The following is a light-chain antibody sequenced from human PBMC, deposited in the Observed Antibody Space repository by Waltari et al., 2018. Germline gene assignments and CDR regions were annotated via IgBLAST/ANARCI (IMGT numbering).Light chain of an antibody. CDR3: QQYNRWPPIT. CDR1: QSVTTN. Sequence: EVVMTQSPATLSVSPGERATLSCRASQSVTTNLAWYQQKPGQAPSLLIYEASTRATGVAARFRGSGSGTEFTLTISSLQSEDSAVYYCQQYNRWPPITFGQGTRLEIK. V-gene: IGKV3-15*01. CDR2: EAS. J-gene: IGKJ5*01.